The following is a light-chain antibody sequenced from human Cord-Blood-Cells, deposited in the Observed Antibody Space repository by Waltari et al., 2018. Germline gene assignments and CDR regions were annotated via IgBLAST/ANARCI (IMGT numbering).Light chain of an antibody. Sequence: QAVLTQPASLSASPGASASLTYTLRSGINVGTYRIYWYQQKPGSPPQYLLRYKSDSDKQQGSGVPSRFSGSKDASANAGILLISGLQSEDEADYYCMIWHSSAYVFGTGTKVTVL. CDR1: SGINVGTYR. J-gene: IGLJ1*01. CDR2: YKSDSDK. CDR3: MIWHSSAYV. V-gene: IGLV5-45*01.